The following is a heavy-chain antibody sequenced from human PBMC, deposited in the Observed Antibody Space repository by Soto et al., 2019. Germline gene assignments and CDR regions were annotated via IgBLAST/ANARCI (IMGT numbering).Heavy chain of an antibody. CDR3: ARGSRRYYYFDY. Sequence: SETLSLTCTVSGGSISSYYWSWIRQPPGKGLEWIGYIYYSGSTNYNPSLKSRVTISVDTSKNQFSLKLSSVTAADTAVYYCARGSRRYYYFDYWGQGTLVTVSS. J-gene: IGHJ4*02. CDR1: GGSISSYY. V-gene: IGHV4-59*01. D-gene: IGHD6-6*01. CDR2: IYYSGST.